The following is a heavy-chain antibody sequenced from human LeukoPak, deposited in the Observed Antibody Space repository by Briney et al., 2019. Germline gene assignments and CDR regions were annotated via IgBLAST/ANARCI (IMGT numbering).Heavy chain of an antibody. Sequence: SETLSLTCAVYGGSFSGYYWSWIRQPPGKGLEWIGEINHSGSTNYNPSLKSRVTISVDTSKNQFSLKLSSVTAADTAVYYCARAPKYCNDGTCYTRSYDLWGQGTLVTVSS. D-gene: IGHD2-15*01. J-gene: IGHJ3*01. CDR1: GGSFSGYY. CDR3: ARAPKYCNDGTCYTRSYDL. V-gene: IGHV4-34*01. CDR2: INHSGST.